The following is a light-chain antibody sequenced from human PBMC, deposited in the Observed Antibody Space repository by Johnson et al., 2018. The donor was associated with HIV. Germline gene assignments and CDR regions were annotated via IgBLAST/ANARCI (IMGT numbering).Light chain of an antibody. V-gene: IGLV1-51*01. J-gene: IGLJ1*01. Sequence: QSVLTQSPSVSAAPGQKVTISCSGSSSNIGNNYVSWYQQLPGTAPKLLIYDNDKRPLGIPDRFSGSKSGTSATLGITGLQTGDEADYYCGTWDNSLDAYVFGTGTRVAVL. CDR1: SSNIGNNY. CDR3: GTWDNSLDAYV. CDR2: DND.